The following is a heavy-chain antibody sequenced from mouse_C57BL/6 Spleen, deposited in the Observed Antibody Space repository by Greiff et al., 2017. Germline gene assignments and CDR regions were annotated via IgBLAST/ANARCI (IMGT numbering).Heavy chain of an antibody. Sequence: EVQLQQSGPELVKPGASVKISCKASGYSFTDYNMNWVKQSNGKSLEWIGVINPNYVTTSYNQKFKGKATLTVDQSSSTAYMQLNSLTSEDSAVYYCARNEVYYGSSTNWYFDVWGTGTTVTVSS. CDR3: ARNEVYYGSSTNWYFDV. D-gene: IGHD1-1*01. CDR2: INPNYVTT. CDR1: GYSFTDYN. V-gene: IGHV1-39*01. J-gene: IGHJ1*03.